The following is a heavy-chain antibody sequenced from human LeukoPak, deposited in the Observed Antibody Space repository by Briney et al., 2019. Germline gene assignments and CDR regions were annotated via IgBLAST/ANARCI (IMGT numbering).Heavy chain of an antibody. D-gene: IGHD6-13*01. CDR1: GFTFSNYA. V-gene: IGHV3-21*01. CDR3: ARGGHLAAAGDFDY. CDR2: ISSSSSYI. J-gene: IGHJ4*02. Sequence: GGSLRLSCAASGFTFSNYAMNWVRQAPGKGLEWVSSISSSSSYIYYADSVKGRFTISRDNAKNSLYLQMNSLRAEDTAVYYCARGGHLAAAGDFDYWGQGTLVTVSS.